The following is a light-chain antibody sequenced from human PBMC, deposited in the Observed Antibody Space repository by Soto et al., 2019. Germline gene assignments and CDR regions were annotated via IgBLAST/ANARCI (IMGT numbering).Light chain of an antibody. Sequence: EIVLTQSPGTLSLSPGERATLSCRSSQSITSGYLAWYQQKPGQAPRLLIYGAFNRATGIPDRFSGSGSGADFTLTISRLEPEDFGVYYCQQYRASPPSWTFGKGTKVEIK. J-gene: IGKJ1*01. V-gene: IGKV3-20*01. CDR1: QSITSGY. CDR3: QQYRASPPSWT. CDR2: GAF.